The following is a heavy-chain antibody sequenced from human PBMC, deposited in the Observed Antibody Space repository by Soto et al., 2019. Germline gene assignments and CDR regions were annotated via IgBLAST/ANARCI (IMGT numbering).Heavy chain of an antibody. CDR3: ARLAGLGFYYYYGMDV. D-gene: IGHD6-19*01. CDR1: GGSFSGYY. J-gene: IGHJ6*02. Sequence: PSETLSLTCAVYGGSFSGYYWSWIRQPPGKGLEWIGEINHSGSTNYNPSLKSRVTISVDTSKNQFSLKLSSVTAADTAVYYCARLAGLGFYYYYGMDVWGQGTTVTVS. V-gene: IGHV4-34*01. CDR2: INHSGST.